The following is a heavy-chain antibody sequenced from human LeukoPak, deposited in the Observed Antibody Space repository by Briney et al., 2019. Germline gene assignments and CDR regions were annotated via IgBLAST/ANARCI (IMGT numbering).Heavy chain of an antibody. D-gene: IGHD3-22*01. CDR3: ARAGVYYDIDY. V-gene: IGHV4-34*01. CDR1: GGSFSGYY. CDR2: INHSGST. Sequence: PSETLSLTCAVYGGSFSGYYWSWIRQPPGKGLEWIGEINHSGSTNYNPSLKSRVTISVDTSKNQFSLKVNSVTVADTAVYYCARAGVYYDIDYWGQGTLVTVSS. J-gene: IGHJ4*02.